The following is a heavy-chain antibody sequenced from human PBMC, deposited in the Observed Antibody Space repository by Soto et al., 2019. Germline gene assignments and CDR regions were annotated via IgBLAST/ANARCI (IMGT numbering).Heavy chain of an antibody. CDR2: INQDGSEK. V-gene: IGHV3-7*04. D-gene: IGHD1-26*01. CDR1: ESTVSRDW. CDR3: SGGVGDAF. J-gene: IGHJ4*02. Sequence: EVHLVESGGGLVQTGGSLRLSCAIFESTVSRDWMNWVRQAPGKGLEWVAHINQDGSEKSYVDSVKGRFTISRDNAKKPLYVQMNGLSPADTAMYYCSGGVGDAFWGQGTLVTVSS.